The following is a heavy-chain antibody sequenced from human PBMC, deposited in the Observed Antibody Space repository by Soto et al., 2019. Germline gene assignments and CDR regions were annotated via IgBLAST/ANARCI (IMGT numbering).Heavy chain of an antibody. CDR1: GYTFTSYA. Sequence: GASVKVSCEASGYTFTSYAIHWVRQAPGQGLEWMGWINAGEGNTQYSPKIQGRVILTRDTSASTVYMELSSLKSEDTAVYYCARDPYYDTSVYFDYWGQGTLVTVSS. CDR3: ARDPYYDTSVYFDY. J-gene: IGHJ4*02. CDR2: INAGEGNT. D-gene: IGHD3-9*01. V-gene: IGHV1-3*01.